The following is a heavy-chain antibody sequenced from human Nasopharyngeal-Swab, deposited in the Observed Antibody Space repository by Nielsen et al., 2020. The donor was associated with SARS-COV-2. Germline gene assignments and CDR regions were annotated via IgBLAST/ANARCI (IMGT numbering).Heavy chain of an antibody. Sequence: ASAKVSCKASGYTFTNYFMHWVRQAPGQGLEWVGIMNPSGGTTSYAQKFQGRVIMTRDASTRTVYMELSSLRSEDTAVYYCARVAAAVIGDLDYWGQGTLVTVSS. CDR2: MNPSGGTT. D-gene: IGHD6-13*01. CDR1: GYTFTNYF. V-gene: IGHV1-46*01. CDR3: ARVAAAVIGDLDY. J-gene: IGHJ4*02.